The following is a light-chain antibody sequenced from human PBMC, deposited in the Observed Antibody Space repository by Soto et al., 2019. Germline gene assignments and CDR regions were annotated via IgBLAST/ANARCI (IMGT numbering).Light chain of an antibody. CDR3: QQYSYYAT. CDR1: QSISSW. V-gene: IGKV1-5*03. CDR2: KAS. J-gene: IGKJ1*01. Sequence: DIQMTQSPSTLSASVGDRVTITCLASQSISSWLAWYQQKPGRAPKLLIYKASSLESGVPSRFSGSGSGTEFTRTVTSLQPEDFATYYCQQYSYYATFGQGTKVEIK.